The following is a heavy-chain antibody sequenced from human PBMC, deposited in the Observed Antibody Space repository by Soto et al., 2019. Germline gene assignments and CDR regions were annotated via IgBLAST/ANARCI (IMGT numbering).Heavy chain of an antibody. J-gene: IGHJ4*02. V-gene: IGHV4-59*01. CDR2: IYYSGST. D-gene: IGHD3-10*01. CDR1: GGSISSYY. CDR3: ARDLTLPSGSYYDY. Sequence: SETLSLTCTVSGGSISSYYWSWIRQPPGKGLEWIGYIYYSGSTNYNPSLKSRVTISVDTSKNQFSLKLSSVTAADTAVYCCARDLTLPSGSYYDYWGQGTLVTVSS.